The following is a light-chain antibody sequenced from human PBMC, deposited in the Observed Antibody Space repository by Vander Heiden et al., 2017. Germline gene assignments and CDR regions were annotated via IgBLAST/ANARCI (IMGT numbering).Light chain of an antibody. CDR1: SSDVGSYNL. V-gene: IGLV2-23*02. Sequence: QSALTQPASVSGPPGQSLTISCTGTSSDVGSYNLVSWYQQHPGKAPKLMIDEVSKRPSGVSNRFSGSKSGNTASLTISGLQAEDEADYYCCSYAGSSTLVFGGGTKLTVL. J-gene: IGLJ2*01. CDR3: CSYAGSSTLV. CDR2: EVS.